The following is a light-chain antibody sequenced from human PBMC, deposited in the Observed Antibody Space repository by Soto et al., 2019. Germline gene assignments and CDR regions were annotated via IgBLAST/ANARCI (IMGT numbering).Light chain of an antibody. J-gene: IGKJ4*01. CDR2: LGS. V-gene: IGKV2-28*01. CDR1: QSLLQSNGYNY. Sequence: DIVLTQSPLSLPVTPGEPASISCRSSQSLLQSNGYNYLDWYLQKPGQSPHLVIYLGSNRASGVLDRLSGSGSGTDFTLKISRVEAADVGVYYCMHALKTPLTFGGGTKVEIK. CDR3: MHALKTPLT.